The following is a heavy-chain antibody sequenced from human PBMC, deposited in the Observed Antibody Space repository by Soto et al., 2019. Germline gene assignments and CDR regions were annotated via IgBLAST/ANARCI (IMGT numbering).Heavy chain of an antibody. CDR2: INAGNGYT. V-gene: IGHV1-3*01. CDR3: ARDLGNYYDSSGYYLGLRFDC. CDR1: GYTFTSNA. J-gene: IGHJ4*02. D-gene: IGHD3-22*01. Sequence: GASVKVSCKASGYTFTSNAIHWVRQAPGQRLEWMGWINAGNGYTKYSQKFQGRVTMTRDTSASTAYMELSSLRSEDTALYYCARDLGNYYDSSGYYLGLRFDCWGQGSLVTVSS.